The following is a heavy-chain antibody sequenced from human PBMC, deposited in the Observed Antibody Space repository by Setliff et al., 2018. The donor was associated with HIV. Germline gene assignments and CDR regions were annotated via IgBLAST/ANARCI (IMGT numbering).Heavy chain of an antibody. Sequence: GASVKVSCKASGGSFGTFDISWVRQAPGQGLEWVGGIIPLFGAPNYAQKFQGRVTLTTDESTSAAFMELRSLRSEDTAVYYCAKLTYFGSGSRVPKPGYFYMDVWGQGTTVTVSS. J-gene: IGHJ6*03. CDR3: AKLTYFGSGSRVPKPGYFYMDV. D-gene: IGHD3-10*01. CDR1: GGSFGTFD. V-gene: IGHV1-69*05. CDR2: IIPLFGAP.